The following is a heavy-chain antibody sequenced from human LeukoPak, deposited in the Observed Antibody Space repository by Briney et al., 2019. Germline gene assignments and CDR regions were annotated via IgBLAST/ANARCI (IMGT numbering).Heavy chain of an antibody. D-gene: IGHD3-16*01. V-gene: IGHV3-23*01. J-gene: IGHJ4*02. CDR2: ISIDGGRT. CDR3: ARDTGGFDY. CDR1: GFTFSSYA. Sequence: GGSLRLSCAASGFTFSSYAMSWVRQAPGKGPEWVSTISIDGGRTYYADSVKGRFTVSRDTSKNTLYLQMNSLRAEDTAVYYCARDTGGFDYWGQGTLVTVSS.